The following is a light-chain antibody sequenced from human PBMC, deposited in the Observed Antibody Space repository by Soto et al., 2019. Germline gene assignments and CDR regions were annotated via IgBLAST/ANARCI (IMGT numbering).Light chain of an antibody. J-gene: IGLJ2*01. Sequence: QSALTQPRSVSGSPGQSVTISCTGTSSDVASYNYVSWYQQHPGKAPKLMIYDVSQRPSGVPDRFSGSKSGNTASLTISGLQADDEADYYCCSYAATYPVVFGGGTKLTVL. CDR1: SSDVASYNY. V-gene: IGLV2-11*01. CDR3: CSYAATYPVV. CDR2: DVS.